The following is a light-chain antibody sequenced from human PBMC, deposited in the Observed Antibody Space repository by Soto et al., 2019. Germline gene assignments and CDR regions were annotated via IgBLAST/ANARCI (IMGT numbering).Light chain of an antibody. V-gene: IGLV2-23*02. Sequence: QSALTQPASVSGSPGQSITISCTGTRSDVGSYNLVSWYQQHPGKAPKRMIYEVSKRPSGVSNRFSGSKSGNTASLTISGLQAEDEADYYCCSYAGSSTYVFGTGTKVTVL. CDR2: EVS. J-gene: IGLJ1*01. CDR3: CSYAGSSTYV. CDR1: RSDVGSYNL.